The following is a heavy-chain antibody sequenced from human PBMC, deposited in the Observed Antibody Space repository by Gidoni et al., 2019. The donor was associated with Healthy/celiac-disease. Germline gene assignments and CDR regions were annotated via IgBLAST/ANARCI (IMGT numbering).Heavy chain of an antibody. CDR2: VIPIFGTA. D-gene: IGHD3-9*01. CDR1: GGTFSSYA. Sequence: QGQLVQSGPEVKTRGSSVKVSCKASGGTFSSYAISWVRQAPRQGLEWMGGVIPIFGTANYAQKFQGRVTITADESTSTAYMELSSLRSEDTAVYYCASRLRYFDWSFDYWGQGTLVTVSS. J-gene: IGHJ4*02. V-gene: IGHV1-69*01. CDR3: ASRLRYFDWSFDY.